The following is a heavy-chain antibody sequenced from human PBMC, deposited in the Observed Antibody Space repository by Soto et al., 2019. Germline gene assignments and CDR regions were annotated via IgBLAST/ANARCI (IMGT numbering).Heavy chain of an antibody. J-gene: IGHJ6*02. Sequence: QVQLVESGGGVVQPGRSLRLSCAASGFTFSSYAMHWVRQAPGKGLEWVAVISYDGSNKYYADSVKGRFTISRDNSKNTMYLQMNSLRAEDTAGYYCARDRLRYSWNDFLYYYYGMDVWGQGTTVTVSS. V-gene: IGHV3-30-3*01. CDR3: ARDRLRYSWNDFLYYYYGMDV. D-gene: IGHD1-1*01. CDR2: ISYDGSNK. CDR1: GFTFSSYA.